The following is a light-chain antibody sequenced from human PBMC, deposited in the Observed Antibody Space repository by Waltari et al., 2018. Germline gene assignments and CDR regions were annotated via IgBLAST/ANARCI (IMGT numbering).Light chain of an antibody. Sequence: QSALTQPASVSGSPGQSITISCTGTSSDVGGHNYVSWYQQHPGKAPKLMIYDVSNRPSGVSNRCSGSKSGNTASLTISGLQAEDEADYYCSSFTSSSTRVFGGGTKLTVL. CDR1: SSDVGGHNY. CDR2: DVS. V-gene: IGLV2-14*03. CDR3: SSFTSSSTRV. J-gene: IGLJ3*02.